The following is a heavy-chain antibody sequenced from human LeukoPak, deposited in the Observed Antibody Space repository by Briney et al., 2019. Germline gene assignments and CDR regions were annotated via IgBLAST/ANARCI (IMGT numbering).Heavy chain of an antibody. V-gene: IGHV3-33*01. J-gene: IGHJ1*01. Sequence: GGSLRLSCAASGFPFSGYGMHWVRQAPGKGLEWVAVAYGDGSSQYYADSVKGRFSISKDISKNTLPLQMNSLRAEDTAVYSCATGGNFYYSHWGQGTLVTVSS. CDR1: GFPFSGYG. CDR3: ATGGNFYYSH. D-gene: IGHD4-11*01. CDR2: AYGDGSSQ.